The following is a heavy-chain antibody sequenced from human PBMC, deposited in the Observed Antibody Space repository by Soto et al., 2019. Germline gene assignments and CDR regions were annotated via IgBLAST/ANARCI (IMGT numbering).Heavy chain of an antibody. CDR2: IISSSSYI. J-gene: IGHJ4*02. CDR3: ARTILPEYSSSPAYYFDY. Sequence: GGSLRLSFAASGFTFSSYSMNWVRQAPWKGLEWVSCIISSSSYIYYADSVKGRFTISRNNAKNSLYLQMNSLRAEDTAVYYCARTILPEYSSSPAYYFDYWGQGTLVTVSS. D-gene: IGHD6-6*01. V-gene: IGHV3-21*01. CDR1: GFTFSSYS.